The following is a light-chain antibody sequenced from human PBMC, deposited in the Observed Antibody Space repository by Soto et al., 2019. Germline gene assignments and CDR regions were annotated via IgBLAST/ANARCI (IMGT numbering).Light chain of an antibody. J-gene: IGKJ1*01. Sequence: EIVLTQSPATLSLSPGERATLSCRTSQSVSANLAWYQQKPGQAPRLLIYGASTRATGIPARFSGSGSGTEFTLTISSLQSEDFAVYYCQQYNNWPQTFSQGTKVDIK. CDR3: QQYNNWPQT. CDR1: QSVSAN. V-gene: IGKV3-15*01. CDR2: GAS.